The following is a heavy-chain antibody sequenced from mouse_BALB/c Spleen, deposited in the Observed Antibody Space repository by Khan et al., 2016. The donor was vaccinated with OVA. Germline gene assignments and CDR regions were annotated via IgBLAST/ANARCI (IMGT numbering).Heavy chain of an antibody. D-gene: IGHD1-1*01. CDR3: ARKNYYGYAVDY. V-gene: IGHV3-2*02. J-gene: IGHJ4*01. Sequence: VQLQQSGPGLVKPSQSLSLTCTVTGYSITTNYAWDWIRQFPGNKLEWMGYISYSGSTSYNPSLKSRISITRDTSKNQFFLQLNSVTTEDTATYYCARKNYYGYAVDYGGQGTSATVSS. CDR1: GYSITTNYA. CDR2: ISYSGST.